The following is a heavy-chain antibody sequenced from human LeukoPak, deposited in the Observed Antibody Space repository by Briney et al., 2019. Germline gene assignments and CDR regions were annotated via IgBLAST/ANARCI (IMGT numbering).Heavy chain of an antibody. CDR1: GGSFRNYA. Sequence: SVKVSCKASGGSFRNYAITWVRQAPGQGLEWMGGVIPMFPTSTYSRKFQGRVTITADESTSTAYMELSSLTSEDTAVYYCARAPSLPHGWLDPWGQGTLVTVSS. V-gene: IGHV1-69*01. J-gene: IGHJ5*02. CDR2: VIPMFPTS. CDR3: ARAPSLPHGWLDP.